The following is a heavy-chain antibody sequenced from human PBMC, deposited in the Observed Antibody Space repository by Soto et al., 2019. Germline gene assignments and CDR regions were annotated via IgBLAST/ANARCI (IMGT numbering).Heavy chain of an antibody. CDR3: AKGVPGIAVAGTGYFQH. CDR1: GFTFSSYA. V-gene: IGHV3-23*01. Sequence: EVLLLESGGGLVQPGWSLRLSCAASGFTFSSYAMSWVRQAPGKGLEWVSGISGSGDSTYYADSVKGRFTISRDNSKSPLYLTMTSLGAEDTAVYYCAKGVPGIAVAGTGYFQHLGQGTLVTVAS. J-gene: IGHJ1*01. CDR2: ISGSGDST. D-gene: IGHD6-19*01.